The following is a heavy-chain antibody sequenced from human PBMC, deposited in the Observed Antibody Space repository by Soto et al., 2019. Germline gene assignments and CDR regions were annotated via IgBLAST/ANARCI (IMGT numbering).Heavy chain of an antibody. CDR2: ISGYNGNT. CDR1: GYTFTSYG. CDR3: AGMRPGSQGGGMDV. V-gene: IGHV1-18*01. D-gene: IGHD1-1*01. J-gene: IGHJ6*02. Sequence: GASVKVSCKASGYTFTSYGISWVRQAPGQGLEWMGWISGYNGNTNYAQKVRGRVTMTIDSSTNTAYMELRSLGSDDTAVYYCAGMRPGSQGGGMDVWGQGTTVTVSS.